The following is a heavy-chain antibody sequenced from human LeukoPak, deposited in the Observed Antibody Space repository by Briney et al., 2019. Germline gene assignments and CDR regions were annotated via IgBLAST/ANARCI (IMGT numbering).Heavy chain of an antibody. D-gene: IGHD3-3*01. V-gene: IGHV3-23*01. J-gene: IGHJ6*02. CDR1: GFTFSSYA. CDR2: ISGSGGST. CDR3: AKATYYDFWSGYSGYYYGMDV. Sequence: PGGSLRLSCAASGFTFSSYAMSWVRQAPGKGLEWVSAISGSGGSTYYADSVRGRFTISRDNSKNTLYLQMNSLRAEDTAVYYCAKATYYDFWSGYSGYYYGMDVWGQGTTVTVSS.